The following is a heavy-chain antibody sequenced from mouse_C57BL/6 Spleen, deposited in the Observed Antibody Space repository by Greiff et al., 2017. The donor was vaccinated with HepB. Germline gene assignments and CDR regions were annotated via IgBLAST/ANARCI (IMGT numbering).Heavy chain of an antibody. D-gene: IGHD1-1*02. V-gene: IGHV7-3*01. CDR2: IRNKANGYTT. Sequence: EVQLVESGGGLVQPGGSLSLSCAASGFTFTDYYMSWVRQPPGKALEWLGFIRNKANGYTTEYSASVKGRFTISRDNSQSILYLPMNALRAEDSATYYCARYIWGSYAMDYWGQGTSVTVSS. J-gene: IGHJ4*01. CDR3: ARYIWGSYAMDY. CDR1: GFTFTDYY.